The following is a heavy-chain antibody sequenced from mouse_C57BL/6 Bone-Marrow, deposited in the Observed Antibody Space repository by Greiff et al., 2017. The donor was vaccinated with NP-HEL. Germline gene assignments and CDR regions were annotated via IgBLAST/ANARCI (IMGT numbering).Heavy chain of an antibody. J-gene: IGHJ1*03. Sequence: VQLQQPGAELVKPGASVKLSCKASGYTFTSYWMQWVKQRPGQGLEWIGEIDPSDSDTNYNQKFKGKATLTVDTSSSTAYMQLSSLTSEDSAVYYCARGEPHWYFDVWGTGTTVTVSS. CDR2: IDPSDSDT. V-gene: IGHV1-50*01. CDR1: GYTFTSYW. CDR3: ARGEPHWYFDV.